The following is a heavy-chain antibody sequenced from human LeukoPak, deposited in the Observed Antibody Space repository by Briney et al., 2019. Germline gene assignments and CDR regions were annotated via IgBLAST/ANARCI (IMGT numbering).Heavy chain of an antibody. Sequence: SETLSLTCTVSGGSSSSYYWSGIRQPPGKGLEWIGYISYSGNTNYNPSLKSRVTISVDTSKNQFSLKLTSVTAADTAVYYCARQGGYIAPLALWGQGTLVTVSA. J-gene: IGHJ4*02. CDR1: GGSSSSYY. V-gene: IGHV4-59*08. CDR3: ARQGGYIAPLAL. D-gene: IGHD6-13*01. CDR2: ISYSGNT.